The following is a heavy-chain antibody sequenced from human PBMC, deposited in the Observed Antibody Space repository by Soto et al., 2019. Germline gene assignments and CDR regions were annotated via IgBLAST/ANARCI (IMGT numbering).Heavy chain of an antibody. J-gene: IGHJ4*02. CDR1: GDTFTNYY. CDR2: VNPSGGHT. CDR3: ARGGHVVVVTAALDY. Sequence: QVQLMQSGAEVKKPGASVKVSCKASGDTFTNYYIHWVRQAPGQGLEWMGTVNPSGGHTTYAQHFLGRVTMTRDTSTSTLYMEQPSLTSDDAAVYYCARGGHVVVVTAALDYWGQGTLVTVSS. D-gene: IGHD2-21*02. V-gene: IGHV1-46*01.